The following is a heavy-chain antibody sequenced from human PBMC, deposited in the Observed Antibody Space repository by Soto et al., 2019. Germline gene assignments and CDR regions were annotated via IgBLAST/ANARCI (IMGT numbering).Heavy chain of an antibody. J-gene: IGHJ4*02. V-gene: IGHV4-31*03. CDR2: IYYSGTT. D-gene: IGHD1-26*01. CDR3: ARAVSGSYLDS. CDR1: GGPITTGGPF. Sequence: QVQLQESGPGLVQASQTLSLTCTVSGGPITTGGPFWSWIRRSPGKGLEWIGYIYYSGTTHYNPSLKSRVTISIDTSKKQFSLNLSSVTAADTAVYYCARAVSGSYLDSWGQGTLVTVSS.